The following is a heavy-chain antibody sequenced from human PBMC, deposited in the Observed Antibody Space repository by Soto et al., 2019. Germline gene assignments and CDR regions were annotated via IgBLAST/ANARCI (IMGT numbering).Heavy chain of an antibody. V-gene: IGHV4-59*01. CDR2: IYHRGIT. CDR3: ARGPPKNFNNYYDYMDV. CDR1: GDSISSYY. J-gene: IGHJ6*03. Sequence: SETLSLTCTVSGDSISSYYWTWIRQSPGKRLEWIGYIYHRGITNYNPSLKSRVTISVDTSKNQFSLRLTSVTAADTAVYYCARGPPKNFNNYYDYMDVWSKGTTVTVSS.